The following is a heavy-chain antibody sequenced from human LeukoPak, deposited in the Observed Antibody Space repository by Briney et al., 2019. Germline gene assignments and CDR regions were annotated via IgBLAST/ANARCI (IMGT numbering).Heavy chain of an antibody. D-gene: IGHD1-26*01. CDR2: ISGSGGST. J-gene: IGHJ4*02. V-gene: IGHV3-23*01. CDR1: GFTFSSYA. Sequence: GGSLRLSCAASGFTFSSYAMSWVRQAPGKGLEWVSAISGSGGSTYYADSVKGRFTIPRDNSKNTLYLQMNSLRAEDTAVYYCAKDRVGATGGYFDYWGQGTLVTVSS. CDR3: AKDRVGATGGYFDY.